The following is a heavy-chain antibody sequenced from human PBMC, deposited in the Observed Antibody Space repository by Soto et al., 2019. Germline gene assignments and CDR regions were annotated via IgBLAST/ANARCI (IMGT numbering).Heavy chain of an antibody. J-gene: IGHJ4*02. Sequence: QVHLVQSGPEVKRPGSSVKVSCTASGDTFGRNAIHWVRQAPGQGLEWMGGIIPMFPTTNYAQKFKGRVTIYEDKSTDTAYMEMTRLRSEDTAVYYCTKDGDSADYGYWGQGTLVTVSS. CDR1: GDTFGRNA. CDR2: IIPMFPTT. V-gene: IGHV1-69*06. CDR3: TKDGDSADYGY. D-gene: IGHD2-21*01.